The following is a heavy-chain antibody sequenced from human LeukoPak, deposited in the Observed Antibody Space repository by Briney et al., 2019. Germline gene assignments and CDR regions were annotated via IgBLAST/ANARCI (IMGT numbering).Heavy chain of an antibody. CDR2: ISSSSYI. V-gene: IGHV3-21*01. CDR1: GFTFSSYS. CDR3: ARGGLKDILTGYYTFPFDY. J-gene: IGHJ4*02. D-gene: IGHD3-9*01. Sequence: GGSLRLSCAASGFTFSSYSMNWVRQAPGKGLEWVSSISSSSYIYYADSVKGRFTISRDNAKNSLYLQMNSLRAEDTAVYYCARGGLKDILTGYYTFPFDYWGQGTLVTVSS.